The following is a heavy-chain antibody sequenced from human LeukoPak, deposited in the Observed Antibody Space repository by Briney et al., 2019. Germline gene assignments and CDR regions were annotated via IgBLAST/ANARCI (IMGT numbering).Heavy chain of an antibody. CDR3: ARFQWLLHFDD. CDR2: IYNSGST. D-gene: IGHD6-19*01. CDR1: GGSLSRYY. Sequence: PSETLSLTCTVSGGSLSRYYWSWIRQPPGKGLEWMGDIYNSGSTNSNPSLKSRVTIPVDTSKNQFSLKLSSVTAADTAVYYFARFQWLLHFDDWGEGTLVTVSS. J-gene: IGHJ4*02. V-gene: IGHV4-59*12.